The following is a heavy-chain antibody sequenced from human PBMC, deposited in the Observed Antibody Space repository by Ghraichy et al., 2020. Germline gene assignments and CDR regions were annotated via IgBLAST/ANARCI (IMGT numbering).Heavy chain of an antibody. CDR2: ISGSGDST. CDR3: AKDHGILGATIEPFDY. D-gene: IGHD1-26*01. V-gene: IGHV3-23*01. CDR1: GFTFSSYV. Sequence: GGSLRLSCATSGFTFSSYVMSWVRQAPGKGLEWVSSISGSGDSTYYADSVKGRFTISRDNSKNTLFLQMNSLRGDDTAVYYCAKDHGILGATIEPFDYWGQGTMVTVSS. J-gene: IGHJ4*02.